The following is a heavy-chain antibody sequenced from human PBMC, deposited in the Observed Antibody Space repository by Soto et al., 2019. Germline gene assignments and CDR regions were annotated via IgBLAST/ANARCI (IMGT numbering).Heavy chain of an antibody. CDR3: AKVFEITIFGVPFDY. CDR1: GFTFSSYA. D-gene: IGHD3-3*01. CDR2: ISGSGGST. V-gene: IGHV3-23*01. J-gene: IGHJ4*02. Sequence: GGSLRLSCAASGFTFSSYAMSWVRQAPGKGLEWVSAISGSGGSTYYADSVKGRCTISRDNSKNTLYLQMNSLRAEDTAVYDCAKVFEITIFGVPFDYWGQGTLVTVSS.